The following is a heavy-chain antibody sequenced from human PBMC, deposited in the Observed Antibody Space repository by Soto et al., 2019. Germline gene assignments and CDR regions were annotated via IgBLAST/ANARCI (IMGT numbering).Heavy chain of an antibody. CDR2: IYSGGST. CDR1: GFTVSSNY. D-gene: IGHD3-10*01. J-gene: IGHJ6*02. CDR3: ARVSNYRHYYYYYGMDV. Sequence: EVQLVESGGGLIQPGGSLRLSCAASGFTVSSNYMSWVRQAPGKGLEWVSVIYSGGSTYYADSVKGRFTISRDNSXNXXDLQMNSLRAEDTAVYYCARVSNYRHYYYYYGMDVWGQGTTVTVSS. V-gene: IGHV3-53*01.